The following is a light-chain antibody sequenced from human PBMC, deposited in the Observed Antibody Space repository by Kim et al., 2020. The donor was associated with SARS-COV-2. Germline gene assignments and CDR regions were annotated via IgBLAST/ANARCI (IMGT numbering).Light chain of an antibody. CDR1: QSVSSSY. CDR3: QQYGSSPQT. J-gene: IGKJ1*01. V-gene: IGKV3-20*01. CDR2: GAS. Sequence: SPGESAILSCRASQSVSSSYLAWYQQKPGQAPKLLIYGASSRATGIPDRFSGSGSGTDFTLTISRLEPEDFAVYYCQQYGSSPQTFGQGTKVDIK.